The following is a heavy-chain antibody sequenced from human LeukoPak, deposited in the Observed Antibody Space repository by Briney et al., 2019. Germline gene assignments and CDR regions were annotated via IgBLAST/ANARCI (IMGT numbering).Heavy chain of an antibody. Sequence: GGSLRLSCAPSGFSVSSNYMSWVRQAPGKGLEWVSVIYSGGSTYYADSVKGRFTISRHNSKNTLYLQMNSLRAEDTAVYYCASGNYSSSPGIWGQGTMVTVSS. V-gene: IGHV3-53*04. CDR1: GFSVSSNY. J-gene: IGHJ3*02. CDR2: IYSGGST. D-gene: IGHD6-19*01. CDR3: ASGNYSSSPGI.